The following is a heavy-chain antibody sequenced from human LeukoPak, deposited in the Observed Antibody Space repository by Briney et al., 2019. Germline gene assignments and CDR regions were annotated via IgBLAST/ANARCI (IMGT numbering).Heavy chain of an antibody. J-gene: IGHJ4*02. V-gene: IGHV4-34*01. Sequence: ETLSLTCAVYGGSFSGYYWSWIRQPPGKGLEWXGEINHSGSTNYNPSLKSRVTISVDTSKNQFSLKLSSVTAADTAVYYCARGPTTAIYSSSWYTSFYWGQGTLVTVSS. D-gene: IGHD6-13*01. CDR1: GGSFSGYY. CDR3: ARGPTTAIYSSSWYTSFY. CDR2: INHSGST.